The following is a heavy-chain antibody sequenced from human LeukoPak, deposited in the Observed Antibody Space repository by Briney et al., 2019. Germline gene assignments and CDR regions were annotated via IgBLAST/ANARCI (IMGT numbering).Heavy chain of an antibody. D-gene: IGHD3-3*01. CDR2: IYYSGST. CDR1: GGSISSGGYY. J-gene: IGHJ4*02. Sequence: SETLSLTCTVSGGSISSGGYYWSWIRQHPGTGLEWIGYIYYSGSTYYNPSLKSRVTISVDTSKNQFSLKLSSVTAADTAVYYCARVPRITIFGVDQYYFDYWGQGTLVTVSS. CDR3: ARVPRITIFGVDQYYFDY. V-gene: IGHV4-31*03.